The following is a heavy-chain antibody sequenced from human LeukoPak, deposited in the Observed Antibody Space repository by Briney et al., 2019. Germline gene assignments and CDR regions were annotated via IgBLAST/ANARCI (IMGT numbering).Heavy chain of an antibody. CDR3: AKTRGYSGYDSFDY. Sequence: GGSLRLSRAASGFTFNSYAMSWVRQAPGKGLEWVSIVSGGGGSTDYADSVKGRFTISRDNSKNTLYLQMNSLRAEDTAVYYCAKTRGYSGYDSFDYWGQGTLVTVSS. CDR1: GFTFNSYA. D-gene: IGHD5-12*01. CDR2: VSGGGGST. V-gene: IGHV3-23*01. J-gene: IGHJ4*02.